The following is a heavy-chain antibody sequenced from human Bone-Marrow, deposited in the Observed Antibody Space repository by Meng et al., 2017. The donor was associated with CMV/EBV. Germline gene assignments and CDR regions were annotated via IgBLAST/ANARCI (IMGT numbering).Heavy chain of an antibody. J-gene: IGHJ4*02. V-gene: IGHV3-21*01. CDR1: GITFSDYS. Sequence: GGSLRLSCAASGITFSDYSMDWVRQAPGKGLEWVSSVSRSSDYVYYADSVKGRFTISRDNAQNSLYLQMNSLRAEDTAVYYCARDLGNSSCYLRYFDFWGQGTLVTVSS. CDR3: ARDLGNSSCYLRYFDF. D-gene: IGHD3-22*01. CDR2: VSRSSDYV.